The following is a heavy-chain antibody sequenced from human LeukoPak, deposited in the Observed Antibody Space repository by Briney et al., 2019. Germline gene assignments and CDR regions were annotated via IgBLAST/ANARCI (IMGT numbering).Heavy chain of an antibody. CDR2: IYYSGST. J-gene: IGHJ5*02. CDR1: GGSISSGGYY. Sequence: PSETLSLTCTVSGGSISSGGYYWSWIRQHPGKGLEWIGYIYYSGSTYYNPSLKSRVTISVDTSKNQFSLKLSSVTAADTAVYYCARGGYCSSTSCPNWFDPWGQGTLVTVSS. V-gene: IGHV4-31*03. D-gene: IGHD2-2*03. CDR3: ARGGYCSSTSCPNWFDP.